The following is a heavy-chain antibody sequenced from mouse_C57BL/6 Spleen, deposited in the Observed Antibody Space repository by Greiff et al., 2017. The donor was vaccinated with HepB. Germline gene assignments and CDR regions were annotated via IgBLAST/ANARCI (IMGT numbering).Heavy chain of an antibody. V-gene: IGHV1-15*01. Sequence: QVTLKVSGAELVRPGASVTLSCKASGYTFTDYEMHWVKQTPVHGLEWIGAIDPETGGTAYNQKFKGKAILTADKSSSTAYMELRSLTSEDSAVYYCTRRGGSSYDYAMDYWGQGTSVTVSS. CDR3: TRRGGSSYDYAMDY. CDR2: IDPETGGT. D-gene: IGHD1-1*01. J-gene: IGHJ4*01. CDR1: GYTFTDYE.